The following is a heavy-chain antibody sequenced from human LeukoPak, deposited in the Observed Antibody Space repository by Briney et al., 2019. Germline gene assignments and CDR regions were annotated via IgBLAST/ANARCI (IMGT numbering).Heavy chain of an antibody. CDR3: ARDVSAVGGLERPATLGY. D-gene: IGHD1-1*01. CDR2: ISYDGSNK. V-gene: IGHV3-30*03. CDR1: GFTFSSYG. Sequence: GGSLRLSCAASGFTFSSYGMHWVRQAPGKGLEWVAVISYDGSNKYYADSVKGRFTISRDNSKNTLYLQMNSLRPEDTAVYYCARDVSAVGGLERPATLGYWGQGTLVTVSS. J-gene: IGHJ4*02.